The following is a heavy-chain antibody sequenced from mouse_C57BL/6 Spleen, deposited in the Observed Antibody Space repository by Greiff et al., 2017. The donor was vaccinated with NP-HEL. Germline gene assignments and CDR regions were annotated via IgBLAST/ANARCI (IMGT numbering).Heavy chain of an antibody. Sequence: VQLQESGGGLVKPGGSLKLSCAASGFTFSDYGMHWVRQAPEKGLEWVAYISSGSSTIYYADTVKGRFTISRDNAKNTLFLQMTSLRSEDTAMYYCARDYDGGFAYWGQGTLVTVSA. D-gene: IGHD2-4*01. CDR1: GFTFSDYG. V-gene: IGHV5-17*01. CDR3: ARDYDGGFAY. J-gene: IGHJ3*01. CDR2: ISSGSSTI.